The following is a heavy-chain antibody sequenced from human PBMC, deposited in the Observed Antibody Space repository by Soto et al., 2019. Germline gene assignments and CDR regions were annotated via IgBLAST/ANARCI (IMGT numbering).Heavy chain of an antibody. D-gene: IGHD2-15*01. CDR3: ARDLPYCSGGSCYAGHFDY. CDR2: INPNSGGT. J-gene: IGHJ4*02. CDR1: GYTFTGYY. V-gene: IGHV1-2*04. Sequence: ASVKVSCKASGYTFTGYYMHWVRQAPGQGLKWMGWINPNSGGTNYAQKFQGWVTMTRDTSISTAYMELSRLRSDDTAVYYCARDLPYCSGGSCYAGHFDYWGQGTLVTVSS.